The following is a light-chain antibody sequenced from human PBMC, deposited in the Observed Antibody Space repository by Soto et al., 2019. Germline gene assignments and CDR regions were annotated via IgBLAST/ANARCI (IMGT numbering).Light chain of an antibody. CDR2: GND. J-gene: IGLJ2*01. CDR1: TSNIGTNR. Sequence: QSVLTQAPSASGTPGQRVTIFCSGSTSNIGTNRVSWYQQFPGTAPTLLISGNDQRPSGVPDRFSGSKSGTSASLVISGLRSEDEADYYCAPWDESLRGRAFGGGTKLTVL. V-gene: IGLV1-47*01. CDR3: APWDESLRGRA.